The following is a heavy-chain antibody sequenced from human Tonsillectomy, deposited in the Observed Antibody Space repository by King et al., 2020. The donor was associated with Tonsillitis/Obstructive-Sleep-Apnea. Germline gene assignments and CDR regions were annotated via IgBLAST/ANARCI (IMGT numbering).Heavy chain of an antibody. CDR2: ISAYNGNT. D-gene: IGHD3-22*01. CDR1: GYTFSKYG. V-gene: IGHV1-18*01. Sequence: QVQLVESGAEVKKPGASVKVSCTASGYTFSKYGISWVRQAPGQGLEWMGWISAYNGNTNSAQKLQGRVTMTTDTSTSTAFMELRSLRSDDTAVYYCARDSMSHYYDSSAYYTFDYWGQGTLVTVSS. J-gene: IGHJ4*02. CDR3: ARDSMSHYYDSSAYYTFDY.